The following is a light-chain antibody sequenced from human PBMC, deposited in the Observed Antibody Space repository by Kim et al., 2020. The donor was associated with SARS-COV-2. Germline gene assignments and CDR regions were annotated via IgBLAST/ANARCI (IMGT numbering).Light chain of an antibody. CDR1: NLRSYY. V-gene: IGLV3-19*01. Sequence: ALAQTVRITCQGDNLRSYYPSWYQQRPGQGPVLVIYGKNNRPSGIPDRFSGSTSGNTASLTITGTQAEDGADYYCNSRDSSNNHLIFGGGTKLTVL. J-gene: IGLJ2*01. CDR2: GKN. CDR3: NSRDSSNNHLI.